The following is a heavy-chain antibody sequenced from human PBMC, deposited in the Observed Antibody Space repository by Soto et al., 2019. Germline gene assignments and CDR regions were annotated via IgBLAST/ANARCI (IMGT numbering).Heavy chain of an antibody. CDR3: AKDAKILDWLPTSYYFDF. D-gene: IGHD3-9*01. J-gene: IGHJ4*02. Sequence: EVQVLESGGGLAQPGRSLRLSCEVSGLSFSSYAMTWVRQSPGKGLEWVSRISRSGNSTYSADSVRGRFTISRDNSKNTLYLQMNSLRAEDTAVYYCAKDAKILDWLPTSYYFDFWGQGTLVTVSS. V-gene: IGHV3-23*01. CDR2: ISRSGNST. CDR1: GLSFSSYA.